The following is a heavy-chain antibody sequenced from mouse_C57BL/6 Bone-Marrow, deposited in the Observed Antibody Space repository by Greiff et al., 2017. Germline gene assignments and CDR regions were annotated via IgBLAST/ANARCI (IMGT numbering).Heavy chain of an antibody. J-gene: IGHJ3*01. CDR2: IDPSDSYT. Sequence: QVQLQQPGAELVMPGASVKLSCKASGYTFTSYWMHWVKQRPGQGLEWIGEIDPSDSYTNYNQKFKGKSTLTVDKYSSTAYMQLSSLTSEDSAVYYCARGVTTVESWFAYWGQGTLVTVSA. CDR3: ARGVTTVESWFAY. D-gene: IGHD1-1*01. V-gene: IGHV1-69*01. CDR1: GYTFTSYW.